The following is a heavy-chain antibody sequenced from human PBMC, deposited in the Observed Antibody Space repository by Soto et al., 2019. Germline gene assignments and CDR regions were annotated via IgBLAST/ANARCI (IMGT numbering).Heavy chain of an antibody. V-gene: IGHV3-30*18. Sequence: QVQLVESGGGVVQPGRSLRLSCAASGFTFSSYGMHWVRQAPGKGLEWVAVISYDGSNKYYADSVKGRFTISRDNSKNTLYLQMNSLRAEDTAVYYCAKERYCSSTSCYGPPSETQLFDYWGQGTLVTVSS. CDR3: AKERYCSSTSCYGPPSETQLFDY. J-gene: IGHJ4*02. CDR2: ISYDGSNK. D-gene: IGHD2-2*01. CDR1: GFTFSSYG.